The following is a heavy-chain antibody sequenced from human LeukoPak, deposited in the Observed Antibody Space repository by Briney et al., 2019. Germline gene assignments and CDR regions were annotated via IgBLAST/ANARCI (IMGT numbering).Heavy chain of an antibody. CDR1: GGSISSSSYY. J-gene: IGHJ3*02. CDR2: IYYSGST. Sequence: PSETLSLTCTVSGGSISSSSYYWGWIRQPPGKGLEWIGSIYYSGSTYYNPPLKSRVTISVDTSKNQFSLKLSSVTAADTAVYYCAKATSHDAFDIWGQGTMVTVSS. CDR3: AKATSHDAFDI. D-gene: IGHD2-2*01. V-gene: IGHV4-39*01.